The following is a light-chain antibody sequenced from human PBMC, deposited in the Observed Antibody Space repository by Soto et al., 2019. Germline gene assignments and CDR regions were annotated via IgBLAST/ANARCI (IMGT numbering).Light chain of an antibody. J-gene: IGKJ1*01. CDR3: QQYKNWPPWT. Sequence: ETVMTQSPATLSLSPGERATLSCRASQSVSTNLVWYQQRPGQAPRLLIYSASIRATGIPARFSGSGSATEFTLTISSLQSEGSALYYCQQYKNWPPWTFGQGTKVEV. CDR1: QSVSTN. V-gene: IGKV3-15*01. CDR2: SAS.